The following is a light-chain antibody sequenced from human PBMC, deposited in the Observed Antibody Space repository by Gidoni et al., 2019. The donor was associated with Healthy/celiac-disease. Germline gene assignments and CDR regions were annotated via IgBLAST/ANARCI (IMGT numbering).Light chain of an antibody. V-gene: IGKV3-15*01. CDR3: QQYNNWPYT. J-gene: IGKJ2*01. Sequence: EIVMTQSPATLSVSPGERATLSCRASQSVSSTLAWYQKKPGQAPRLLIYGASTRATGIPARFSGSGSGTEFTLTISSLQSEDFAVYYCQQYNNWPYTFGQGTKLEIK. CDR1: QSVSST. CDR2: GAS.